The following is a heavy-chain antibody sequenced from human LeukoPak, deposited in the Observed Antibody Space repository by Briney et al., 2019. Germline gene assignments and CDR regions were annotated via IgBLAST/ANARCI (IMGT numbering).Heavy chain of an antibody. CDR3: ARALPYDCSSTSCYYYYGIDV. J-gene: IGHJ6*02. CDR2: IIPIFGTA. Sequence: ASVKVSCKASGGTFSSYAISWVRQAPGQGLEWMGGIIPIFGTANYAQKFQGRVTITADESTSTAYMELSSLRSEDTAVYYCARALPYDCSSTSCYYYYGIDVWGQGTTVTVSS. V-gene: IGHV1-69*01. D-gene: IGHD2-2*01. CDR1: GGTFSSYA.